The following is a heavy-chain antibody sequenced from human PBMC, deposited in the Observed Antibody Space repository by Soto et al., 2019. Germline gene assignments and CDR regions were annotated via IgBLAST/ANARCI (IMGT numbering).Heavy chain of an antibody. CDR3: ARDDMGGPYLMDY. Sequence: QVQLVEAGGGVVQPGRSLRLSCAASGFTFRSYALHWVRQAPGKGLEWVAIISYYGGKKYYADSVKGRFTISRDNSENTLYVQINSLRPEDKAVYYCARDDMGGPYLMDYWGQGTLVTVSS. CDR1: GFTFRSYA. V-gene: IGHV3-30-3*01. D-gene: IGHD1-26*01. CDR2: ISYYGGKK. J-gene: IGHJ4*02.